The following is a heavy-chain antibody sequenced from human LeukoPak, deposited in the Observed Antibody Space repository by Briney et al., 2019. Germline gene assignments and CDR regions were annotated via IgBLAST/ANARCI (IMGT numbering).Heavy chain of an antibody. V-gene: IGHV1-2*02. D-gene: IGHD2-15*01. CDR1: GYTFTTYY. J-gene: IGHJ4*02. CDR2: INPNSGGT. CDR3: ARDPSPTRLDY. Sequence: ASVKVSCKASGYTFTTYYIHWVRQAPGQGLEWMGWINPNSGGTNYAQKFQGRVTMTRDTSISTAYMELSRLTSDDTAIYYCARDPSPTRLDYWGQGTLVTVSS.